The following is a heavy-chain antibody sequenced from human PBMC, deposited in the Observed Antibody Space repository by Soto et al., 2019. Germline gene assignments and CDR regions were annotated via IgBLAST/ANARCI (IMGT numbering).Heavy chain of an antibody. Sequence: PSETLSLTCTVSGGSISSYFWSWIRQPPGKGLEWIGYIYYSGSTNYNPSLKSRVTLSVDTSKNQFSLNLSSVTAADTAIYYCVRSNVYWGQGTLVTVSS. CDR3: VRSNVY. CDR1: GGSISSYF. CDR2: IYYSGST. V-gene: IGHV4-59*01. J-gene: IGHJ4*02.